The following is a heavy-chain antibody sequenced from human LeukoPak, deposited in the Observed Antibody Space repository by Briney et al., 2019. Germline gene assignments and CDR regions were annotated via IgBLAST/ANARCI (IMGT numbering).Heavy chain of an antibody. CDR2: ISAYNGNT. D-gene: IGHD6-13*01. V-gene: IGHV1-18*01. CDR1: GYTFTTYG. CDR3: ARGSPIAAEGLPYMDV. Sequence: ASVKVSCKASGYTFTTYGISWVRQAPGQGLEWMGWISAYNGNTNYAQKLQGGVTMTTDTSTSTAYMELRSLRSDDTAVYYCARGSPIAAEGLPYMDVWGKGTTVTISS. J-gene: IGHJ6*03.